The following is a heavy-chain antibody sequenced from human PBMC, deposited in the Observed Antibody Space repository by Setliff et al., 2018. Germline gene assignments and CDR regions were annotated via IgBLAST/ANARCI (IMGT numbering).Heavy chain of an antibody. CDR1: GASITSGHY. CDR3: ASPRRDDLDSPFDAFDI. J-gene: IGHJ3*02. D-gene: IGHD3-3*01. V-gene: IGHV4-38-2*01. Sequence: SETLSLTCGVSGASITSGHYWGWIRQPPGKGLEWIATMSHRGRTYYNPSLESRVTMSRDTSKNQFSLRLTSAAAADTAVYYCASPRRDDLDSPFDAFDICGQGTMVTVSS. CDR2: MSHRGRT.